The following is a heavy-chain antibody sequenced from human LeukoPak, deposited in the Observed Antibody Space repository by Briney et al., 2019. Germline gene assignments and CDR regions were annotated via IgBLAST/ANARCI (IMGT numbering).Heavy chain of an antibody. CDR3: ASFGSGIWSGYYFVGYFDY. V-gene: IGHV3-73*01. Sequence: PGGSLRLSCAASGFTFSGSAMHWVRQASGKGLEWVGRIRSKANSYATAYAASVKGRFTISRDDSKNTAYLQMNSLKTEDTAVYYCASFGSGIWSGYYFVGYFDYWGQGTLVTVSS. CDR1: GFTFSGSA. D-gene: IGHD3-3*01. CDR2: IRSKANSYAT. J-gene: IGHJ4*02.